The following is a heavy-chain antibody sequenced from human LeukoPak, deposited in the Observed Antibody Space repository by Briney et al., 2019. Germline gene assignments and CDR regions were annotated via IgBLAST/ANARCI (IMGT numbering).Heavy chain of an antibody. Sequence: ASVKVSCKASGYTFTSYVISWVRQAPGQRLEGMGWINSYNGNTNYAQKLRGRVTMTTDTSTSTAYMELRSLRSDDTAVYYCTRNHYYGSGSYYNPHRGFDYWGQGTLVTVSS. CDR3: TRNHYYGSGSYYNPHRGFDY. J-gene: IGHJ4*02. CDR1: GYTFTSYV. D-gene: IGHD3-10*01. CDR2: INSYNGNT. V-gene: IGHV1-18*01.